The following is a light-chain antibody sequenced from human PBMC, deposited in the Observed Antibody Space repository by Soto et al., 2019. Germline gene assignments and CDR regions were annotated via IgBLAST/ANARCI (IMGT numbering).Light chain of an antibody. Sequence: EVVMTQSPATLSVSPGERATVSCRASESVSRNLAWYQQKPGQAPRLLIYDASTRATGIPDRFSGGGSGTEFTLTISSLQSEDFVVYYCQQHLGRHTFGQGTKV. CDR1: ESVSRN. V-gene: IGKV3-15*01. CDR2: DAS. J-gene: IGKJ1*01. CDR3: QQHLGRHT.